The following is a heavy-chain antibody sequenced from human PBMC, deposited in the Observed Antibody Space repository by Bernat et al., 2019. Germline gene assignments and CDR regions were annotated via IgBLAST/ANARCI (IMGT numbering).Heavy chain of an antibody. J-gene: IGHJ4*02. CDR2: IIPDSGGT. V-gene: IGHV1-2*06. D-gene: IGHD4-17*01. CDR1: AYTFTGYY. CDR3: AREGTTAAFDY. Sequence: QVQLVQSGAEVKKPGASVRVSCKASAYTFTGYYIHWVRQAPGQGLEWMGRIIPDSGGTKYAQEFQGRVTTTRDTSISTAYMELSRLRSDDTAVYYCAREGTTAAFDYWGQGTLVTVSS.